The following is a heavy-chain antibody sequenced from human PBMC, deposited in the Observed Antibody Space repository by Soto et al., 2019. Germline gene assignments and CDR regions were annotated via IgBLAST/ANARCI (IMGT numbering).Heavy chain of an antibody. CDR3: ARDRAPYYYDSSGYYDHTYYFDY. CDR1: GYTFTSYG. V-gene: IGHV1-18*01. CDR2: ISAYNGNT. D-gene: IGHD3-22*01. Sequence: ASVKVSCKASGYTFTSYGISWVRQAPGQGLEWMGWISAYNGNTNYAQKLQGRVTMTTDTSTSTAYMELRSLRSDDTAVYYCARDRAPYYYDSSGYYDHTYYFDYWGQGTLVTVSS. J-gene: IGHJ4*02.